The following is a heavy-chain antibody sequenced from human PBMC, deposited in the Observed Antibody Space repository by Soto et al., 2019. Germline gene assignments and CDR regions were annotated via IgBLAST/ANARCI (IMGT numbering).Heavy chain of an antibody. CDR2: IKSKTDGGTT. CDR3: TTAAWFGELFDYYGMDV. CDR1: GFTFSNAW. Sequence: VQLVESGGGVVQPGRSLRLSCAASGFTFSNAWMSWVRQAPGKGLEWVGRIKSKTDGGTTDYAAPVKGRFTISRDDSKNTLYLQMNSLKTEDTAVYYCTTAAWFGELFDYYGMDVWGQGTTVTVSS. J-gene: IGHJ6*02. D-gene: IGHD3-10*01. V-gene: IGHV3-15*01.